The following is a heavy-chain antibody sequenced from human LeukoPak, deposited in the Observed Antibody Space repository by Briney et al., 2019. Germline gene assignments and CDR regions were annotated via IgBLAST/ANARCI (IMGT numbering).Heavy chain of an antibody. V-gene: IGHV4-59*08. J-gene: IGHJ2*01. CDR1: GGSISSYY. D-gene: IGHD6-19*01. CDR2: IYYSGST. CDR3: ARLLGYRIVAVAGTYSDL. Sequence: SETLSLTCTVSGGSISSYYWSWIRQPPGKGLEWIGYIYYSGSTNYNPSLKSRVTISVDTSKNQFSLKLSSVTAADTAVYYCARLLGYRIVAVAGTYSDLWGRGTLVTVSS.